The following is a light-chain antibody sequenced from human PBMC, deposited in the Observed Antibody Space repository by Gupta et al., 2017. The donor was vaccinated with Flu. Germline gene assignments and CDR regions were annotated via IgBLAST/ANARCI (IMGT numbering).Light chain of an antibody. CDR2: GAS. CDR3: QQYGSSPGYT. Sequence: EIVLTQSLGTLSLYPGERATLSCRASQCVCSHYLAWYQQNPGQAPRLLIYGASTRAASIPDRFSGSGSATNFTLTISRLEPDDFAVYYCQQYGSSPGYTFGQGTKLEIK. CDR1: QCVCSHY. J-gene: IGKJ2*01. V-gene: IGKV3-20*01.